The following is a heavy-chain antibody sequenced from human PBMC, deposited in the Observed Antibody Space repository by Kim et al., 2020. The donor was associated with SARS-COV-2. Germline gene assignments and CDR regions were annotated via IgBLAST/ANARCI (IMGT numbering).Heavy chain of an antibody. CDR3: ATDKTPLAYCGGDCKTPLDY. CDR2: INAGNGNT. D-gene: IGHD2-21*01. V-gene: IGHV1-3*01. Sequence: ASVKVSCKSSGYTFTSYGVHWVCQAPGQRLEWMGWINAGNGNTKYSQKFQGRVTITRDTSASTAYMELSSLRSEDTAVYYCATDKTPLAYCGGDCKTPLDYWGQGTLVTVSS. J-gene: IGHJ4*02. CDR1: GYTFTSYG.